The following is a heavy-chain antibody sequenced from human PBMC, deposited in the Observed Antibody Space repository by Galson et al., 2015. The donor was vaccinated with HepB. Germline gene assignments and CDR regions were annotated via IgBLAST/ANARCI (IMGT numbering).Heavy chain of an antibody. CDR1: GFTFSSYA. CDR2: ISYDGSNK. D-gene: IGHD3-3*01. V-gene: IGHV3-30-3*01. Sequence: SLRLSCAASGFTFSSYAMHWVRQAPGKGLEWVAVISYDGSNKYYADSVKGRFTISRDNSKNTLYLQMNSLRAEDTAVYYCARDKSPERFLEWTFDYWGQGTLITVSS. J-gene: IGHJ4*02. CDR3: ARDKSPERFLEWTFDY.